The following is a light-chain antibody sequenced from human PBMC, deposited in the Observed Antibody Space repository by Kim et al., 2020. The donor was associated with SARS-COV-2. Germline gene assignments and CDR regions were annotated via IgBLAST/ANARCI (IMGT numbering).Light chain of an antibody. Sequence: SASVGDRVTITCRARQGIRNDLGWSQQKPERAPTRLISAASSLQSGIPSRFSGSGSGTEFPLTSSSLQPKDFATYYCLEYNSYPYTFGQGTKLEI. V-gene: IGKV1-17*01. J-gene: IGKJ2*01. CDR3: LEYNSYPYT. CDR1: QGIRND. CDR2: AAS.